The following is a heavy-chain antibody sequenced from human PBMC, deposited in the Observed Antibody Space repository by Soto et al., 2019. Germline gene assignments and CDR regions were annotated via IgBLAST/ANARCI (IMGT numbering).Heavy chain of an antibody. CDR1: GGSISSGDYY. D-gene: IGHD6-13*01. CDR2: IYYSGST. J-gene: IGHJ6*02. V-gene: IGHV4-30-4*01. Sequence: SETLSLTCTVSGGSISSGDYYWSWIRQPPGRGLEWIGYIYYSGSTYYNPSLKSRVTISVDTSKNQFSLKLSSVTAADTAVYYCARDRSIRTSSSWSKKKAPYYYYGMDVWGQGTTVTVSS. CDR3: ARDRSIRTSSSWSKKKAPYYYYGMDV.